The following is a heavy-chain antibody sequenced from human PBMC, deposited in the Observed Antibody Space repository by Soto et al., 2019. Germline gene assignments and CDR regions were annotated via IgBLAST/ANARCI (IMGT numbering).Heavy chain of an antibody. CDR1: GFTFSSYG. J-gene: IGHJ4*02. D-gene: IGHD3-16*01. CDR3: ARPAPGGAVDY. CDR2: IWYDGSNK. V-gene: IGHV3-33*01. Sequence: GGSLRLSCAASGFTFSSYGMHWVRQAPGKGLEWVAVIWYDGSNKYYADSVKGRFTISRDNSKNTLYLQMNSLRAEDTAVYYCARPAPGGAVDYWGQGTLVTVSS.